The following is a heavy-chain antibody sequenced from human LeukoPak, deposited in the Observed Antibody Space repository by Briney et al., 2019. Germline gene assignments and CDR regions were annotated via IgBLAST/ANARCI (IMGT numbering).Heavy chain of an antibody. CDR1: GFTFGSYA. J-gene: IGHJ4*02. D-gene: IGHD5-24*01. Sequence: PGRSLRLSCAASGFTFGSYAMHWVRQAPGKGLEWVAVISYDGSNKYYADSVKGRFTISRDNSKNTLYLQMNSLRAEDTAVYYCARDGTEMATIMRPAGYFDYWGQGTLVTVSS. CDR3: ARDGTEMATIMRPAGYFDY. CDR2: ISYDGSNK. V-gene: IGHV3-30*01.